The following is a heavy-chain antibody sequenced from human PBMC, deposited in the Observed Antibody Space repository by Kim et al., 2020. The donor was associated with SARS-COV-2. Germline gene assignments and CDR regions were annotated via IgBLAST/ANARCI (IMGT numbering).Heavy chain of an antibody. J-gene: IGHJ4*02. V-gene: IGHV3-23*01. Sequence: GGSLRLSCAASGFTFSSYAMSWVRQAPGTGLEWVSTIAPSGSTTYYADSVKGRFTFSRDNSKNTLYLQMSSLRAEDTAIYYCAKAASGYYSQFDYWGQG. D-gene: IGHD3-3*01. CDR3: AKAASGYYSQFDY. CDR2: IAPSGSTT. CDR1: GFTFSSYA.